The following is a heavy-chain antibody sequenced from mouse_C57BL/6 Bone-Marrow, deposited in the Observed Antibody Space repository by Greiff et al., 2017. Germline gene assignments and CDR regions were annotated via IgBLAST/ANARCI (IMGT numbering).Heavy chain of an antibody. CDR2: INPSTGGT. CDR1: GYSFTGYY. CDR3: AKKPLYGYPDY. J-gene: IGHJ2*01. D-gene: IGHD2-2*01. Sequence: EVKLQESGPELVKPGASVKISCKASGYSFTGYYMNWVKQSPEKSLEWIGEINPSTGGTTYNQKFKAKATLTVDKSSSTAYMQLKSLTSEDSAVYYCAKKPLYGYPDYWGQGTTLTVSS. V-gene: IGHV1-42*01.